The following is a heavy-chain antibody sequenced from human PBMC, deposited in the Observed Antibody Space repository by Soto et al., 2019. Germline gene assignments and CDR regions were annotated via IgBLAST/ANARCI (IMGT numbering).Heavy chain of an antibody. J-gene: IGHJ6*02. CDR1: GGTFSSYA. CDR3: ASPLDTAMVGPYYYGMDV. Sequence: SVKVSCEASGGTFSSYAMSWVRQAPGQGLEWMGGIIPIFGTANYAQKFRGRVTITADESTSTAYMELSSLRSEDTAVYYCASPLDTAMVGPYYYGMDVWGQGTTGTVAS. V-gene: IGHV1-69*13. D-gene: IGHD5-18*01. CDR2: IIPIFGTA.